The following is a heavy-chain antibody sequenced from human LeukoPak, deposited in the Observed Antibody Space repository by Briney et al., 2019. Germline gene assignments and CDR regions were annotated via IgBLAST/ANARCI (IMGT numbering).Heavy chain of an antibody. CDR3: ARGSSTRVYYYYYMDV. D-gene: IGHD6-6*01. Sequence: ASVNVSCKASGYTFTDYYMHWVRQAPGQGLEWMGWINPYSGGTNYEQKFQGRVTMIRDTSISTAYMEVSRVRSDDTAMYYCARGSSTRVYYYYYMDVWGKGTTVTVSS. J-gene: IGHJ6*03. CDR2: INPYSGGT. V-gene: IGHV1-2*02. CDR1: GYTFTDYY.